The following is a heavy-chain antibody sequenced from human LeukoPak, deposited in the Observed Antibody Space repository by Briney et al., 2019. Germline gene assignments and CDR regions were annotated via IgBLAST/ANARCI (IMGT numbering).Heavy chain of an antibody. J-gene: IGHJ4*02. Sequence: GGSLRLSCAASGFTFDDFAMTWVRHAPGKGLEWVSGINWNGDTTGYADPVKGRFTIPRDNSKNSLYLQMNSLRTEDTALYYCAKDLGAGWGQGTLVTVSS. CDR1: GFTFDDFA. V-gene: IGHV3-20*04. CDR3: AKDLGAG. CDR2: INWNGDTT. D-gene: IGHD3-16*01.